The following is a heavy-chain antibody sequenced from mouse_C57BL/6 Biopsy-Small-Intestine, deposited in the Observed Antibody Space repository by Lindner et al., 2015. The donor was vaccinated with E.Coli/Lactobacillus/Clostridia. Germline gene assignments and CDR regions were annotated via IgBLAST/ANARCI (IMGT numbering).Heavy chain of an antibody. CDR3: ASWAYYSYYYAMDY. CDR2: INPNYGTT. V-gene: IGHV1-39*01. J-gene: IGHJ4*01. CDR1: GYSFTDYN. D-gene: IGHD2-12*01. Sequence: VQLQESGPELVKPGASVKISCRASGYSFTDYNMNWVKQSNGKSLDWIGVINPNYGTTSYNQKFKGKATLTVDQSSSTAYMQLNSLTSEDSSVYYCASWAYYSYYYAMDYWGQGTSVTVSS.